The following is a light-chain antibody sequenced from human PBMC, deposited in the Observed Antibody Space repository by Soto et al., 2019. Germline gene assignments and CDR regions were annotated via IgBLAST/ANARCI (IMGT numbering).Light chain of an antibody. CDR2: DAY. V-gene: IGKV3-11*01. J-gene: IGKJ5*01. CDR1: QSFRGL. Sequence: EVVLTQSPVTLSLSPGERATLSCRASQSFRGLLAWYQQKPGQAPRLLIYDAYNRATGIPPRFSGSGSGTDFTLTISSLEPEDSAVYYCQQYGSSRITFGQGTRLEI. CDR3: QQYGSSRIT.